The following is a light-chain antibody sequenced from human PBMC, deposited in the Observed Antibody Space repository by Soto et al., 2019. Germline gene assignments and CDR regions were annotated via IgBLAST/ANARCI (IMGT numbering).Light chain of an antibody. CDR2: FGS. J-gene: IGKJ4*01. CDR1: ASLLHSNGYNC. Sequence: DIVMTQSPLSLPVTPGEPASISCRSSASLLHSNGYNCLDWYVQKPCQSPQLLIYFGSYRASGVPDRFSGSGSGTDFTLKISRVEAEDVGVYYCMQSLQTPLTFGGGTKVEIK. CDR3: MQSLQTPLT. V-gene: IGKV2-28*01.